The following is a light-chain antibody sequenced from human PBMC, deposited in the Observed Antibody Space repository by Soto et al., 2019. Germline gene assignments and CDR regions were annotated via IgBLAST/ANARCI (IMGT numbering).Light chain of an antibody. Sequence: DIQMTQSPSTVSASVRDRVTITCRASQNIISWLAWYQQQPGRAPKLLIYAASILQSGVPSRFSGSGPGTDFTLTINSLQPEDFATYYCQQAYGFPVTFGQGTRLEIK. V-gene: IGKV1-12*01. CDR1: QNIISW. J-gene: IGKJ5*01. CDR3: QQAYGFPVT. CDR2: AAS.